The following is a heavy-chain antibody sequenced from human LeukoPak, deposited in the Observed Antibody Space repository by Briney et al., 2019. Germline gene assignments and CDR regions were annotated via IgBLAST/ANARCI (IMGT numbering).Heavy chain of an antibody. CDR1: GFSLSTSGMC. J-gene: IGHJ4*02. CDR3: ARGGYCSSTSCFDY. V-gene: IGHV2-70*11. Sequence: SGPALVKPTQTLTLTCTFSGFSLSTSGMCVSWIRQPPGKALEWLARIDWDDDKYYGTSLKTRLTISKDTSKNQVVLTMTNMDPVDTATYYCARGGYCSSTSCFDYWGQGTLVTVFS. D-gene: IGHD2-2*01. CDR2: IDWDDDK.